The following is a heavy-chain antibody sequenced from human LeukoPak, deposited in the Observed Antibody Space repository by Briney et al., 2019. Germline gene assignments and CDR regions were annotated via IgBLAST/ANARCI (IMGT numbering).Heavy chain of an antibody. CDR2: INSDGSST. Sequence: GGSLRLSCAASGFTFSSYWMHWVRQAPGKGLVWVSRINSDGSSTSYADSVKGRFTISRDNAKNTLYLQMNSLRAEDTAVYYCARSGWDCSSTSCYESEGNFDYWGQGTLVTVSS. CDR3: ARSGWDCSSTSCYESEGNFDY. J-gene: IGHJ4*02. V-gene: IGHV3-74*01. CDR1: GFTFSSYW. D-gene: IGHD2-2*01.